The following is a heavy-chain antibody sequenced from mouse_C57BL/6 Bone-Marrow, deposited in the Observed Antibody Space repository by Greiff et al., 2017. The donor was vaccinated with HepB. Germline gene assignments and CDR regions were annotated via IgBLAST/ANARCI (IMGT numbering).Heavy chain of an antibody. Sequence: EVQLQQSGAELVKPGASVKLSCTASGFNIKDYYMHWMKQRTEQGLEWIGRLDPEDGETKYAPKFQGKATIKADTSYNTAYLQLSSLTAEDTAVYYCARMGRLRLNWYFDVWGTGTTVTVSS. CDR2: LDPEDGET. D-gene: IGHD1-2*01. CDR3: ARMGRLRLNWYFDV. V-gene: IGHV14-2*01. CDR1: GFNIKDYY. J-gene: IGHJ1*03.